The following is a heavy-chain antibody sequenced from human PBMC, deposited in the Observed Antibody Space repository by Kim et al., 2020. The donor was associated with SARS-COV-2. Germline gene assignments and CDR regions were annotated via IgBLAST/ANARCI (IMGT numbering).Heavy chain of an antibody. V-gene: IGHV3-48*03. CDR3: AREGGRGTMIVVGTGWFDP. CDR2: ISSSGSTI. CDR1: GFTFSSYE. Sequence: GGSLRLSCAASGFTFSSYEMNWVRQAPGKGLEWVSYISSSGSTIYYADSVKGRFTISRDNAKNSLYLQMNSLRAEDTAVYYCAREGGRGTMIVVGTGWFDPWGQGTLVTVSS. J-gene: IGHJ5*02. D-gene: IGHD3-22*01.